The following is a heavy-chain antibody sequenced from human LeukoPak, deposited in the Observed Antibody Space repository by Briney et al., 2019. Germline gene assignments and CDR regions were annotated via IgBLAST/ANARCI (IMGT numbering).Heavy chain of an antibody. J-gene: IGHJ4*02. CDR3: AKDVGWFGELSLY. CDR1: GFTFSIYA. V-gene: IGHV3-23*01. D-gene: IGHD3-10*01. Sequence: GGSLRLSCAASGFTFSIYAMSWVRQAPGKGLEWVSAISGSGGSTYYADSVKGRFTISRDNSKNTLYLQMNSLRAEDTAVYYCAKDVGWFGELSLYWGQGTLVTVSS. CDR2: ISGSGGST.